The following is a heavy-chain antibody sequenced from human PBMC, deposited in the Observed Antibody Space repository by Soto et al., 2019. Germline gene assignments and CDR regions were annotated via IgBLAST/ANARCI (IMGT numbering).Heavy chain of an antibody. Sequence: QVQLVQSGAEVKKPGSSVKVSCKASGCTFSSYAISWVRQAPGQGLEWLGGIIPIFGTANYAQKFQGRVTITADKSTSTAYMELSRLKSEETAVYYCARIRALSDTAMDDYWGHRTLVTVSS. V-gene: IGHV1-69*06. J-gene: IGHJ4*01. CDR1: GCTFSSYA. CDR2: IIPIFGTA. CDR3: ARIRALSDTAMDDY. D-gene: IGHD5-18*01.